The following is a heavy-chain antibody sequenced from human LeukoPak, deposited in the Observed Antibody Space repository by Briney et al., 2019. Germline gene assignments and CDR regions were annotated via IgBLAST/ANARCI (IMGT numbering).Heavy chain of an antibody. D-gene: IGHD6-19*01. Sequence: GGTLRLSCAASGFTFSNHGMNWVRQAPGKGLEWVSGISPSGDITYYADSVKGRFTISRDNSKNTLYLQMNSLRAEDTAVYYCAKDQWLQWLEDGGFDIWGQGTMVTVSS. CDR1: GFTFSNHG. CDR2: ISPSGDIT. V-gene: IGHV3-23*01. J-gene: IGHJ3*02. CDR3: AKDQWLQWLEDGGFDI.